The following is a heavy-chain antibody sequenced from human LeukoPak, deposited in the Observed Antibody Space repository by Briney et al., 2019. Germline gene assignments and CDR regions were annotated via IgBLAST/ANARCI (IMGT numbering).Heavy chain of an antibody. CDR2: INWNGGST. Sequence: GGSLRLSCAASGFNFDDYGMSWVRHGPGKGLEWVCGINWNGGSTGYVDSVKGRFTISRDNAKNSLYLQMNSLRAEDTALYYCARGATGTSFDYWGQGTLVTVSS. CDR1: GFNFDDYG. CDR3: ARGATGTSFDY. D-gene: IGHD1-1*01. J-gene: IGHJ4*02. V-gene: IGHV3-20*04.